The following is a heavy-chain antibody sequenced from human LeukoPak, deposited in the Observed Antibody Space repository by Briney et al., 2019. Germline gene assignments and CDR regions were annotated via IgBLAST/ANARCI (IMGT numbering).Heavy chain of an antibody. CDR2: ISWNSGSM. CDR3: AKDISGGAAAANYAFDI. Sequence: GGSLRLSCAASGFTFDDYAMHWVRQAPGKGLEWVSGISWNSGSMGYADSVKGRFTISRDNAKNSLYLQMNSLRAEDTALYYCAKDISGGAAAANYAFDIWGQGTMVTVSS. V-gene: IGHV3-9*01. CDR1: GFTFDDYA. D-gene: IGHD6-13*01. J-gene: IGHJ3*02.